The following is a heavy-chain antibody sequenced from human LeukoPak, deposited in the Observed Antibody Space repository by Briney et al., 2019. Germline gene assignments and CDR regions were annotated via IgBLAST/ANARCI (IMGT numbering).Heavy chain of an antibody. V-gene: IGHV3-7*01. Sequence: GGSLRLSCAASGFTFSNAWMTWVRQAPGKGLEWVANIKQDGSEKYYVDSVKGRFTISRDNAKNSLYLQMNSLRAEDTAVYYCARDRGRLQDLWGRGTLVTVSS. J-gene: IGHJ2*01. CDR3: ARDRGRLQDL. CDR1: GFTFSNAW. D-gene: IGHD6-25*01. CDR2: IKQDGSEK.